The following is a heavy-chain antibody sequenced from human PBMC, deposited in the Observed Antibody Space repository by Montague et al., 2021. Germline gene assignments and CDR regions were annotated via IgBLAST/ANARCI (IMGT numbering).Heavy chain of an antibody. CDR3: GKGHMRNSFDI. Sequence: SLRLSCAASGFAFSTENMSWVRQAPGKGLEWVSLICVYDGTTFYADSEKGRITISSDNSQNTLYLQMNSLRDENTSKYYTGKGHMRNSFDILGQGTMVTVSS. V-gene: IGHV3-23*01. CDR2: ICVYDGTT. J-gene: IGHJ3*02. CDR1: GFAFSTEN. D-gene: IGHD2-21*01.